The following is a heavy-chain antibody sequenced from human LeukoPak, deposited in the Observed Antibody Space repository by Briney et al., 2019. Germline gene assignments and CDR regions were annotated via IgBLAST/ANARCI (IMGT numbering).Heavy chain of an antibody. V-gene: IGHV5-51*01. CDR3: ARNYYYMDV. J-gene: IGHJ6*03. Sequence: GESLKISCKASGYSFTSYWIGWVRQMPGKGLEWMAIIHPGDSDTRYSPSFQGQVTISADKSISTAYLHWSSLKASDTAMYYCARNYYYMDVWGKGTTVTVSS. CDR1: GYSFTSYW. CDR2: IHPGDSDT.